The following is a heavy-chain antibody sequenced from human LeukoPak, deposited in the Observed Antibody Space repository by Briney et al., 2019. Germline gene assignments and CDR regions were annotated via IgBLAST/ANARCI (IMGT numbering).Heavy chain of an antibody. CDR1: GYTFTASY. V-gene: IGHV1-2*06. CDR2: INPSNGDT. Sequence: ASVKVSCKAPGYTFTASYMQWARQAPGQGLEWMGRINPSNGDTEYEQRFQGRVTMTRDTSISTVYMELSRLTSDDTAVYYCARSWYGMDVWGQGTTVTVSS. J-gene: IGHJ6*02. CDR3: ARSWYGMDV. D-gene: IGHD1-14*01.